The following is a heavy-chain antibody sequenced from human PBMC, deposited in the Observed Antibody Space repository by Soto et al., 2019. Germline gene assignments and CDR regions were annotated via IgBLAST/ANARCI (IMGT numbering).Heavy chain of an antibody. CDR3: ARSNSFRVQCYFDY. D-gene: IGHD6-19*01. Sequence: SETLSLTCTVSGGSISSSSYYWCWIRQPPGKGLEWIGSIYYSGSTYYNPSLKSRVTISVDTSKNQFSLKLSSVTAADTAVYYCARSNSFRVQCYFDYWGQGTLVTVSS. V-gene: IGHV4-39*01. J-gene: IGHJ4*02. CDR2: IYYSGST. CDR1: GGSISSSSYY.